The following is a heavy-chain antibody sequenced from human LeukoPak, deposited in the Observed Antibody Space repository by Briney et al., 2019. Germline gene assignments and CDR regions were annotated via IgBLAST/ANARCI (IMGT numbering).Heavy chain of an antibody. V-gene: IGHV3-23*01. J-gene: IGHJ4*02. CDR3: AKDDSYDSSGYYLPIFDY. D-gene: IGHD3-22*01. Sequence: GGSLRLSCAASKFTFSSYAMSWVRQAPGKGLEWVSGISGSGGRTYYADSVKGRFTISRDNSKNTLYLQMNSLRAEDTAVYYCAKDDSYDSSGYYLPIFDYWGQGTLVTVSS. CDR1: KFTFSSYA. CDR2: ISGSGGRT.